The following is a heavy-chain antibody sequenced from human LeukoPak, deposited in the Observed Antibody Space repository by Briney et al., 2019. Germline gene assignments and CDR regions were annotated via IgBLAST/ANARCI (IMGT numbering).Heavy chain of an antibody. J-gene: IGHJ6*02. CDR1: GFTFSIYW. D-gene: IGHD6-6*01. Sequence: GGSLRLSCAASGFTFSIYWMSWVRQAPGKGLEWVASVNQDGSEKYYVDSVKGRCTISRHNAKTSLYLQMSSLRAEDAAAYYCVRDGPGGIEARKRYYGMDVWGQGTTVSVSS. CDR2: VNQDGSEK. CDR3: VRDGPGGIEARKRYYGMDV. V-gene: IGHV3-7*05.